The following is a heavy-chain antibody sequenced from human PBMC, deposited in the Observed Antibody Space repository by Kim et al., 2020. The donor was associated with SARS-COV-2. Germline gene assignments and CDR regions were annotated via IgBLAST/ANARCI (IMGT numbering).Heavy chain of an antibody. D-gene: IGHD3-9*01. Sequence: SETLSLTCTVSGGSISSSSYYWGWIRQPPGKGLEWIGSIYYSGSTYYNPSLKSRVTISVDTSKNQFSLKLSSVTAADTAVYYCAITIDYYFDYWGQGTLVTVSS. J-gene: IGHJ4*02. CDR1: GGSISSSSYY. CDR3: AITIDYYFDY. V-gene: IGHV4-39*07. CDR2: IYYSGST.